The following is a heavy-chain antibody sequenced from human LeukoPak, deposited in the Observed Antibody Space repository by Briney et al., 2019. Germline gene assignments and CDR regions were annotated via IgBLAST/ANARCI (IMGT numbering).Heavy chain of an antibody. CDR3: ARDYDFDDY. CDR1: GFTFSSYW. Sequence: GGSLRLSCAASGFTFSSYWMHWVRHAPGKGLVWVSHINSDGRSTSYADSVKGRFTISRDNAKNTLYLQMNSLRAEDTAVYYCARDYDFDDYWGQGTLVTVSS. J-gene: IGHJ4*02. D-gene: IGHD3-3*01. CDR2: INSDGRST. V-gene: IGHV3-74*01.